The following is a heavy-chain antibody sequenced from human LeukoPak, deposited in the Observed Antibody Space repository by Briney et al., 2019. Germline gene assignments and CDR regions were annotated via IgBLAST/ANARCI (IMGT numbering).Heavy chain of an antibody. CDR2: ISSSRSYI. Sequence: RTGGSLRLSCAASGFTFSSYSMNWVRQAPGKGLEWVSSISSSRSYIYYADSVKGRFTISRDNAKNSLYLQMNSLRAEDTAVYYCARMATTNNDAFDIWGQGTMVTVSS. V-gene: IGHV3-21*01. CDR3: ARMATTNNDAFDI. CDR1: GFTFSSYS. J-gene: IGHJ3*02. D-gene: IGHD5-24*01.